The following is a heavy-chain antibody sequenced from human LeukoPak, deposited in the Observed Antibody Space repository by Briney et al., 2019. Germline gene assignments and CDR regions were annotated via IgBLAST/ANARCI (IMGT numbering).Heavy chain of an antibody. CDR1: GYTLTELS. D-gene: IGHD2-2*01. CDR2: FDPEDGET. Sequence: ASVKVSCTVSGYTLTELSMHWVRQAPGKGLEWMGGFDPEDGETIYAQKFQGRVTMTEDTSTDTAYMELSSLRSEDTAVYYCATLGDCSSTSCYYWGQGTLVTVS. J-gene: IGHJ4*02. CDR3: ATLGDCSSTSCYY. V-gene: IGHV1-24*01.